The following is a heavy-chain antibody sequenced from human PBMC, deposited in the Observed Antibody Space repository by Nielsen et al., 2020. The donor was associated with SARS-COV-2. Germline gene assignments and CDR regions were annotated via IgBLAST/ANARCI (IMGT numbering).Heavy chain of an antibody. Sequence: ASVKVSCKASGYTFTSYGISWVRQAPGQGLEWMGWISAYNGNTNYAQKLQGRVTMTTDTSTSTAYMELRSLRSDDTAVYYCARDFSRYCSSTSCYADYWGQGTLVTVSS. CDR2: ISAYNGNT. D-gene: IGHD2-2*01. CDR3: ARDFSRYCSSTSCYADY. J-gene: IGHJ4*02. CDR1: GYTFTSYG. V-gene: IGHV1-18*01.